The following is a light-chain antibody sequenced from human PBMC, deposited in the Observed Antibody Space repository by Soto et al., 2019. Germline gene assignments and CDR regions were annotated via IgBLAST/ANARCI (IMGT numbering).Light chain of an antibody. V-gene: IGLV1-40*01. J-gene: IGLJ3*02. Sequence: QSALRQPPSVSGAPGQRVTISCTGSSSNIGADYDVHWYQQLPGTAPKLLIYGNSNRPSGVPDRFSGSKSGTSASLAITGLQAEDEADYYCQSYDSSLSAVVFGGGTKLTVL. CDR2: GNS. CDR3: QSYDSSLSAVV. CDR1: SSNIGADYD.